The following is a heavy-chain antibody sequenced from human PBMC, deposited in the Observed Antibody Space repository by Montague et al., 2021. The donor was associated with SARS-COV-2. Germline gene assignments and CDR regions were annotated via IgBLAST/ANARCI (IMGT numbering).Heavy chain of an antibody. Sequence: SETLSLTCHVSGFSISSGYYWGWIRQSPGKGLEWIGSMFHSGSSYYNVSLKSPVTISVDTSNSDFSLKLSSVTAADTAVYYCARGGNFWSDDYYYYPMDVWGQGTTVTVSS. CDR2: MFHSGSS. CDR3: ARGGNFWSDDYYYYPMDV. V-gene: IGHV4-38-2*02. CDR1: GFSISSGYY. J-gene: IGHJ6*02. D-gene: IGHD3-3*01.